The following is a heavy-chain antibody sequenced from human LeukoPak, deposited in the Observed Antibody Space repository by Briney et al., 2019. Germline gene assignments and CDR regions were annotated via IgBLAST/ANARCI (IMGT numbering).Heavy chain of an antibody. V-gene: IGHV4-38-2*02. Sequence: KPSETLSLTCTVSGYSISGGYYWGWSRQPPGKGLEWIASIFQSGSTYYNPSLKSRVTISVDTSKNQFSPKLNSVTAADTAVYFCARESASSGWSDYWGQGTLVTVSS. CDR1: GYSISGGYY. J-gene: IGHJ4*02. D-gene: IGHD6-19*01. CDR3: ARESASSGWSDY. CDR2: IFQSGST.